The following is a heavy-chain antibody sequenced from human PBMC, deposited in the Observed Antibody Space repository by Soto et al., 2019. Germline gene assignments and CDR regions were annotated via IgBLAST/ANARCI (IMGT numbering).Heavy chain of an antibody. J-gene: IGHJ6*02. D-gene: IGHD3-3*01. V-gene: IGHV1-8*02. CDR1: GYTFTGYY. CDR2: INPHSGNT. CDR3: ASSDFWIGYYIGYYYYGMDV. Sequence: QVQLVQSGAEVKKPGASVKVSCKASGYTFTGYYMHWVRQAPGPGLEWMGWINPHSGNTGYAQKFQGRVTMSRNTSISTAYMELSSLRSEDTAVYFCASSDFWIGYYIGYYYYGMDVGGQGTTVTVSS.